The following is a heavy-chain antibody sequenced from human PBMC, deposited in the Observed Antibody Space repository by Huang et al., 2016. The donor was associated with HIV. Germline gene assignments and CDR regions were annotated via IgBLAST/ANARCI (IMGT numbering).Heavy chain of an antibody. J-gene: IGHJ3*02. D-gene: IGHD1-1*01. CDR3: ARERMMSWLDDHDAFDI. V-gene: IGHV4-34*12. CDR2: IIHSGST. CDR1: GGSFSGYY. Sequence: QVQLQQWGAGLLKPSETLSLTCAVYGGSFSGYYWSWIRQSPGKGLEWIGEIIHSGSTNYNPSLKSRLTISVDTSKNQFSLKRSSVTAADTAVYYCARERMMSWLDDHDAFDIWGQGTMVTVSS.